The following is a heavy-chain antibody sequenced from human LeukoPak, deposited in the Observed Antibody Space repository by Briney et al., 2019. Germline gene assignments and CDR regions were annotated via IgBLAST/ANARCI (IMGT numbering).Heavy chain of an antibody. D-gene: IGHD5-24*01. CDR2: IYSGGST. Sequence: GRSLRLSCAASGFTVSSNYMSWVRQAPGKGLEWVSVIYSGGSTYYADSVKGRFTISRDNSKNTLYLQMNSLRAEDTAVYYCARDAEMATIGLDAFDIWGQGTMVTVSS. J-gene: IGHJ3*02. CDR1: GFTVSSNY. CDR3: ARDAEMATIGLDAFDI. V-gene: IGHV3-66*01.